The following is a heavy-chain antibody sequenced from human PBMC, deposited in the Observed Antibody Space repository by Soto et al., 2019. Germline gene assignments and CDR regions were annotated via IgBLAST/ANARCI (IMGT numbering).Heavy chain of an antibody. CDR1: GGSISSYD. J-gene: IGHJ4*02. Sequence: SETLSLTCTVSGGSISSYDWSWIRQPPGKGLEWIGYIYYSGSSNYNPSLKSRVTTSIDTSKNQFSLKLSSVTAADTAVYYCARVGGILTGYYSFFAYWAQGTRVPVSS. CDR3: ARVGGILTGYYSFFAY. CDR2: IYYSGSS. V-gene: IGHV4-59*01. D-gene: IGHD3-9*01.